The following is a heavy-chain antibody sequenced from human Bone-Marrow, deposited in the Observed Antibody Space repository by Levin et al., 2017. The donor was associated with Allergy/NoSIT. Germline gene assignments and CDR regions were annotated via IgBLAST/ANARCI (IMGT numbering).Heavy chain of an antibody. J-gene: IGHJ4*02. CDR3: AKTSLVATLSVTDLDY. V-gene: IGHV3-23*01. Sequence: SGGSLRLSCAASGFTFRNYAMTWVRQAPGKGLEWVSSLNNNGFSTYYAGSVKGRFTISRDNSKDTLHLQMSSLRAEDTAIYYCAKTSLVATLSVTDLDYWGQGTLVTVSS. CDR2: LNNNGFST. D-gene: IGHD5-12*01. CDR1: GFTFRNYA.